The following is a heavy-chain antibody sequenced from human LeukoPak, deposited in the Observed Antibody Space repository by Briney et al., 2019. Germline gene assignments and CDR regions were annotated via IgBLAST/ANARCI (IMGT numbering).Heavy chain of an antibody. CDR2: INHSRST. Sequence: SETLSLTCAVYGGSFSGYYWSWIRQPPGKGLEWIGEINHSRSTNYNPSLKSRVTISVDTSKNQFSLKLSSVTAADTAVYYCARDITMIVWGQGTLVTVSS. CDR1: GGSFSGYY. J-gene: IGHJ4*02. V-gene: IGHV4-34*01. CDR3: ARDITMIV. D-gene: IGHD3-22*01.